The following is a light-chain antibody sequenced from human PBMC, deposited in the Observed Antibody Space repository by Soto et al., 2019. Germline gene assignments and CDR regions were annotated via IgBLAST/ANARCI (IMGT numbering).Light chain of an antibody. CDR1: SSDVGGYNY. CDR2: EVS. V-gene: IGLV2-14*01. Sequence: QSVLTQPASVSGSPAQSITISCTGTSSDVGGYNYVSWYQLHPGKAPKLIIYEVSHRPSGASNHFSGYKSGNTASLTISGLQAEDEADYYCSSYTSTSTPCVFGTGTKLTVL. J-gene: IGLJ1*01. CDR3: SSYTSTSTPCV.